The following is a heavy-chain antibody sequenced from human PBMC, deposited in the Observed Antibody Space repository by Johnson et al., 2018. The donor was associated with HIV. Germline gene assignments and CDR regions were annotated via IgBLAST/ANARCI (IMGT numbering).Heavy chain of an antibody. J-gene: IGHJ3*02. Sequence: QEKLVESGGGVVQPGRSLRLSCAASGFTFSSYGMHWVRQAPGKGLEWVAFIRYDGSNKYYADSVKGRFTISRDNAKNSLYLQMNSLSAEDTAVYYCARDSLQWLSEVGDAFDIWGQGTMVTVSS. CDR3: ARDSLQWLSEVGDAFDI. D-gene: IGHD6-19*01. CDR2: IRYDGSNK. CDR1: GFTFSSYG. V-gene: IGHV3-33*01.